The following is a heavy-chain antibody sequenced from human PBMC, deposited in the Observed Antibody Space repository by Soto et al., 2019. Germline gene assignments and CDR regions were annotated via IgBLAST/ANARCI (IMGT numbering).Heavy chain of an antibody. Sequence: PSETLSLTCTVSGGSFSSGSYYWTWIRQPAGKGLEWIGRIYSSGSTKYNPSLQSRVTMSLDTSKNQFSLRLTSVTAADTAVYYCARGQRFSDWFDPWGQGTLVTVSS. J-gene: IGHJ5*02. CDR1: GGSFSSGSYY. CDR3: ARGQRFSDWFDP. V-gene: IGHV4-61*02. D-gene: IGHD3-3*01. CDR2: IYSSGST.